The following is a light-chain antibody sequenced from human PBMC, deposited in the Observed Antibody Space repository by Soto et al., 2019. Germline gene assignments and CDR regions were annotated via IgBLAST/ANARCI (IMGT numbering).Light chain of an antibody. CDR3: QSYDSSLPWV. V-gene: IGLV1-40*01. CDR2: NNN. Sequence: QLVLTQPPSVSGAPGQRVTISCTGSDSNVGAGYDVNWYQQLPGAAPRLLIYNNNHRPSGVPDRFSGSKSGTSASLAIAALQAEDEADYYCQSYDSSLPWVFGGGTKLTVL. CDR1: DSNVGAGYD. J-gene: IGLJ3*02.